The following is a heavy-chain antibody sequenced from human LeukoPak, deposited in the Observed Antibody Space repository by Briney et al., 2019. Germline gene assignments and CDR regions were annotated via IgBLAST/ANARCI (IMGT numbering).Heavy chain of an antibody. CDR3: ALSMVAAAGDD. V-gene: IGHV3-9*01. CDR2: ISWNSGSI. CDR1: GFTFDDYA. D-gene: IGHD6-13*01. J-gene: IGHJ4*02. Sequence: PGGSLRLSCAASGFTFDDYAMHWVRQAPGEGLEWVSGISWNSGSIGYADSVKGRFTISRDNAKNSLYLQMNSLRAEDTAVYYCALSMVAAAGDDWGQGTLVTVSS.